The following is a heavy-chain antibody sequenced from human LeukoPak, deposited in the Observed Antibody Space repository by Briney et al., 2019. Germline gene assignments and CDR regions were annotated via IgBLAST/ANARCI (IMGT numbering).Heavy chain of an antibody. D-gene: IGHD6-13*01. CDR3: AREGDTTGASGTEFDY. V-gene: IGHV3-23*01. CDR2: ISGSGGST. CDR1: GFTFSSYA. J-gene: IGHJ4*02. Sequence: GGSLRLSCAASGFTFSSYAMSWVRQAPGKGLEWVSAISGSGGSTYYADSVKGRFTISRDNAKNSLYLQMNSLRDEDTAVYYCAREGDTTGASGTEFDYWGQGALVTVSS.